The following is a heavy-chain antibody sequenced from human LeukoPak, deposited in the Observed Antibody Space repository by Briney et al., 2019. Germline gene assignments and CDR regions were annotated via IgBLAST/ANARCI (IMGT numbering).Heavy chain of an antibody. CDR2: IYYTGGET. CDR3: ARPLTGTTLIFDY. V-gene: IGHV4-59*01. J-gene: IGHJ4*02. D-gene: IGHD1-7*01. CDR1: GGSINSYY. Sequence: PSETLSLTCTVSGGSINSYYWSWIRQPPGKGLEWIGYIYYTGGETNYNPSLKSRVTISVDTSKNQFSLKLSSVTAADTAVYYCARPLTGTTLIFDYWGQGTLVTVSS.